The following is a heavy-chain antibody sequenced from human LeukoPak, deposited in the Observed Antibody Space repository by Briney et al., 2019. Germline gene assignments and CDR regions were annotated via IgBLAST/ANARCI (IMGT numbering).Heavy chain of an antibody. Sequence: GGSLRLSCAASGXTVSSSYLTWVRQAPGKGLEWVAVIHKDGQTYCSDSVRGRFTISRDSSKNTLYLEMTSLRAEDTAVYYCARHGLLRYVDDWGQGSLVTVSS. V-gene: IGHV3-53*01. D-gene: IGHD3-9*01. CDR3: ARHGLLRYVDD. CDR2: IHKDGQT. J-gene: IGHJ4*02. CDR1: GXTVSSSY.